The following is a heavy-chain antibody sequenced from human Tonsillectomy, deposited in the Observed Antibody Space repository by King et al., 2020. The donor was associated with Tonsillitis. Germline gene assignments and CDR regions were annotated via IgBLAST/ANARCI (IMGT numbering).Heavy chain of an antibody. CDR3: ARGYYLGYSPRTHWFDP. CDR1: GGSFSGYY. V-gene: IGHV4-34*01. Sequence: VQLQQWGAGLLKPSETLSLTSAVSGGSFSGYYWSWIRHPPGKVLEWIGELNQSGSTNYNPPLMSRRTISVGTSTNQPSLKLRSVTAADTAVYYCARGYYLGYSPRTHWFDPWGQGTLVTVSS. D-gene: IGHD3-22*01. J-gene: IGHJ5*02. CDR2: LNQSGST.